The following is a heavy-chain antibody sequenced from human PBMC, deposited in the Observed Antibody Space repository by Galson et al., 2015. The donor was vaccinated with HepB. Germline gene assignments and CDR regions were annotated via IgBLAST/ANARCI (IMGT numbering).Heavy chain of an antibody. CDR2: INPSGGST. J-gene: IGHJ4*02. CDR1: GYTFTSYY. V-gene: IGHV1-46*03. D-gene: IGHD2-2*01. CDR3: ARALIVVVPAAIPFDY. Sequence: SVKVSCKASGYTFTSYYMHWVRQAPGQGLEWMGIINPSGGSTSYAQKFQGRVTMTRDTSTSTVYMELSSLRSEDTAVYYCARALIVVVPAAIPFDYWGQGTLVTVSS.